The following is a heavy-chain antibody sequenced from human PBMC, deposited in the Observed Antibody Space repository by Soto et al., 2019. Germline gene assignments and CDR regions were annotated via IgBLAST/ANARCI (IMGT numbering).Heavy chain of an antibody. Sequence: QVQLVESGGGVVQPGRSLRLSCAASGFTFSSYGMHWVRQAPGKGLEWVAGIGYDGSNKYYAHSVKGRFTISRDNSKNRLYVEINRLRADDTAVYYCARVIEYFAPQVYYYGMDVWGHGTTVTVAS. CDR3: ARVIEYFAPQVYYYGMDV. V-gene: IGHV3-33*01. J-gene: IGHJ6*02. CDR2: IGYDGSNK. CDR1: GFTFSSYG. D-gene: IGHD6-6*01.